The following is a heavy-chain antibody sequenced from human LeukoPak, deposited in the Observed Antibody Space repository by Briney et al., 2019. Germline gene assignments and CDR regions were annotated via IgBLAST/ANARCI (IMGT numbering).Heavy chain of an antibody. V-gene: IGHV4-39*01. CDR1: GGSISSSSYY. CDR3: ARLPYYDFWSGYWAPDY. CDR2: IYYSGST. J-gene: IGHJ4*02. Sequence: SETLSLTCTVSGGSISSSSYYWGWIRQPPGKGLEWIGSIYYSGSTYYNPSLKNRVTISVDTSKNQFSLKLSSVTAADTAVYYCARLPYYDFWSGYWAPDYWGQGTLVTVSS. D-gene: IGHD3-3*01.